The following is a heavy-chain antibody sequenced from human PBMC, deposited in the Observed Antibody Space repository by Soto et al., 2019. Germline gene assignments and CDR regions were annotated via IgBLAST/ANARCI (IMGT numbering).Heavy chain of an antibody. V-gene: IGHV1-3*01. J-gene: IGHJ6*02. Sequence: ASVKVSCKASGYTFTSYAMHWVRQAPGQRLEWMGWINAGNGNTKYSQKFQGRVTITRDESTSTAYMELSSLRSEDTAVYYCARAHSTILTGYIPYYYYGMDVWGQGTTVTVSS. D-gene: IGHD3-9*01. CDR2: INAGNGNT. CDR1: GYTFTSYA. CDR3: ARAHSTILTGYIPYYYYGMDV.